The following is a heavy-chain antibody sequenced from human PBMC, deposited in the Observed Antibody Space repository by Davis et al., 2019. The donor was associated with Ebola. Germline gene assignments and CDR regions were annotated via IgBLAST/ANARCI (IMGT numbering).Heavy chain of an antibody. J-gene: IGHJ5*02. CDR1: GGSISTYY. V-gene: IGHV4-59*01. Sequence: PSETLSLTCTVSGGSISTYYWIWIRQAPGKGLEYIGHIYYTGSAFHNPSLKGRATISVDTSSNQYSLRLTSVTAADTAIYYCATKDTATDHFDPWGPGTQVTVSS. CDR2: IYYTGSA. CDR3: ATKDTATDHFDP. D-gene: IGHD5-18*01.